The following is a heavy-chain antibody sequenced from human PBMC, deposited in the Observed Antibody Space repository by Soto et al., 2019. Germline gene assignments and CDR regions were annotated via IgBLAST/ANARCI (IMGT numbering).Heavy chain of an antibody. J-gene: IGHJ6*02. CDR2: ISGYNGKT. D-gene: IGHD2-21*02. CDR1: GYTFTSYG. Sequence: QVQLVQSGGEVRKPGASVTVSCKASGYTFTSYGISWVRQAPGQGLEWMGWISGYNGKTNYAQKVQDRDTMTTDTPTSTVSLELRSLRFADTAVYYCASEGDVPYYYCGLHVWGQGTTVTVSS. CDR3: ASEGDVPYYYCGLHV. V-gene: IGHV1-18*01.